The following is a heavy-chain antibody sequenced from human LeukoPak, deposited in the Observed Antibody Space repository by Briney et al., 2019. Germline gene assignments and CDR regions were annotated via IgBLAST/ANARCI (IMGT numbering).Heavy chain of an antibody. V-gene: IGHV5-51*01. J-gene: IGHJ4*02. CDR3: ARMIGLGEVSPYFDY. CDR2: IYPRDSDI. D-gene: IGHD3-16*02. CDR1: GYSFTTYW. Sequence: GESLKISCKGSGYSFTTYWIAWVRQMTGKGLEWMGIIYPRDSDIRYNPPFQGQVTISADKSISTAYLQWSSLKASDTAMYYCARMIGLGEVSPYFDYWGQGTLVTVSS.